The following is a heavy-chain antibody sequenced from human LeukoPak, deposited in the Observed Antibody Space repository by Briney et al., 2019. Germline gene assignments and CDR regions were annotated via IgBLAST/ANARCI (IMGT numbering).Heavy chain of an antibody. D-gene: IGHD6-19*01. CDR3: PREKKKQWLVRGTAFDY. J-gene: IGHJ4*02. CDR2: ISSSSSYI. Sequence: TGGSLRLSCAASGFTFSSYSMNWVRQAPGKGLEWVSSISSSSSYIYYADSVKGRFTISRDNAKNSLYLQMNSLRAEDTAVYYCPREKKKQWLVRGTAFDYWGQGTLVTVSS. V-gene: IGHV3-21*01. CDR1: GFTFSSYS.